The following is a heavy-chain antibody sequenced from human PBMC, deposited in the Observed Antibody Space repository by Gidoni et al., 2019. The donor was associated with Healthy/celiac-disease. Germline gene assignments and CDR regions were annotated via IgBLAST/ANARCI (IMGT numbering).Heavy chain of an antibody. CDR2: IYYSGST. V-gene: IGHV4-31*03. CDR1: GGSISSGGYY. Sequence: QVQLQESGPGLVKPSQTLSLTCTVSGGSISSGGYYWSWIRQHPGQGLEWIGYIYYSGSTYYNPSLKSRVTISVDTSKNQFSLKLSSVTAADTAVYYCAREGSGSYKGWFDPWGQGTLVTVSS. CDR3: AREGSGSYKGWFDP. J-gene: IGHJ5*02. D-gene: IGHD1-26*01.